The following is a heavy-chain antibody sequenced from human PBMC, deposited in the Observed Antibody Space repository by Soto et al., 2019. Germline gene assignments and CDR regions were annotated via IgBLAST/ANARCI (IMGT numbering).Heavy chain of an antibody. CDR3: AIDYSGSGTYYF. CDR1: GITFSNFE. D-gene: IGHD3-10*01. V-gene: IGHV3-48*03. CDR2: ISSTGSTK. J-gene: IGHJ4*02. Sequence: PGGSRRLSCAASGITFSNFEMNWVRQAPGKGLEWVSYISSTGSTKYYADSVKGRFTISRDNDKNSLYLEMKSLRAEDTAVYYCAIDYSGSGTYYFWGQGTLVTVSS.